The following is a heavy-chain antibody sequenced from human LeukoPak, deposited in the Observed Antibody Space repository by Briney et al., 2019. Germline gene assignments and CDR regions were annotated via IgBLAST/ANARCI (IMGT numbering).Heavy chain of an antibody. CDR1: GFTVSSSY. CDR3: ARAPYSSSWYFDY. J-gene: IGHJ4*02. Sequence: GESLKISRAASGFTVSSSYMTWVRQAPGKGLEWVSVIYSGGSTHYAGSVKGRFTISRDNSKNTVYLQMNSLRAEDTAVYHCARAPYSSSWYFDYWGQGTLVTVSS. V-gene: IGHV3-66*01. CDR2: IYSGGST. D-gene: IGHD6-13*01.